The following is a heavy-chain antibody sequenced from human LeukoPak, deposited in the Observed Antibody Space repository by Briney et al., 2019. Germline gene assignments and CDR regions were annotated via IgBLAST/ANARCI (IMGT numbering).Heavy chain of an antibody. CDR1: RYTFTSYD. CDR2: MNPNSGNT. J-gene: IGHJ4*02. Sequence: ASVKVSCKASRYTFTSYDINWVRQATGQGLEWMGWMNPNSGNTGYAQKFQGRVTMTRNTSISTAYMELSSLRSEDTAVYYCARRPITMVRGLFDYWGQGTLVTVSS. V-gene: IGHV1-8*01. CDR3: ARRPITMVRGLFDY. D-gene: IGHD3-10*01.